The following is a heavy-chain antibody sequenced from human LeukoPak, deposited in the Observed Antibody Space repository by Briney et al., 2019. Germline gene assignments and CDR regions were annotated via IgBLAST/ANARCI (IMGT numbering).Heavy chain of an antibody. V-gene: IGHV3-21*01. CDR3: ARDVMVDY. Sequence: GGSLRLSCAASGFTFSSYTMNWVRQAPGKGLEWVSSIASGSTHIYYADSGRGRFTISRDNAKNSLFLQMNSLRAEDTAVYYCARDVMVDYWGQGTLVTVSS. CDR1: GFTFSSYT. D-gene: IGHD3-10*01. CDR2: IASGSTHI. J-gene: IGHJ4*02.